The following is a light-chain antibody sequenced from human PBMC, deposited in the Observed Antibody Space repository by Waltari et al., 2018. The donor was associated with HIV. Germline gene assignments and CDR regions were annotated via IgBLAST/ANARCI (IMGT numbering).Light chain of an antibody. Sequence: DIVMTQSPLSLPVTPGEPASISCRSSQSLLQSNGYNYLHWYLQKSGQSPQLLIYLGSNRASGVPDRFSGSGSGTYFTLKISRVEAEDVGVYYCMQALQTPTFGGGTKVEIK. J-gene: IGKJ4*01. CDR3: MQALQTPT. CDR2: LGS. V-gene: IGKV2-28*01. CDR1: QSLLQSNGYNY.